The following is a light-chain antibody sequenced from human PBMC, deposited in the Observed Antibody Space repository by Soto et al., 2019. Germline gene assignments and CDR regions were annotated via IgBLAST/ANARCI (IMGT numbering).Light chain of an antibody. CDR3: HKYNRAPT. J-gene: IGKJ4*01. CDR1: QGISHY. V-gene: IGKV1-27*01. CDR2: AAS. Sequence: DIQMTQSPSSLSASVGDRVTITCRASQGISHYLAWYQQKPGKVHELLIYAASTLQSEVPFRFSGSVSGTDFIRTSSRQQAEDVATYYCHKYNRAPTFGGGTKVEIK.